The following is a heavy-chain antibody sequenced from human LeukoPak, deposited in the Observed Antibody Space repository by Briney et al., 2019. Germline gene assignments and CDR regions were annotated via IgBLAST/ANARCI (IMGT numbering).Heavy chain of an antibody. Sequence: SGGSLRLSCAASGFTFSSYWMSWVRQAPGKGLEWVSYISSSGSTIYYADSVKGRFTISRDNAKNSLYLQMNSLRAEDTAVYYCAYSNYGDAFDIWGQGTMVTVSS. CDR2: ISSSGSTI. CDR1: GFTFSSYW. V-gene: IGHV3-48*04. D-gene: IGHD4-11*01. J-gene: IGHJ3*02. CDR3: AYSNYGDAFDI.